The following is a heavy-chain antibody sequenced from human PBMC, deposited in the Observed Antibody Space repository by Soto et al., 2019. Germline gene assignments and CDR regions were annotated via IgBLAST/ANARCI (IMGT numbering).Heavy chain of an antibody. Sequence: EVQLLESGGGLVQPGGSLRLSCAASGFTFSSYAMSWVRQAPGKGLEWVSAISGSGGSTYYADSVKGRFTISRDNSKNTLYLQMNSLRAEDTAVYYCAKDRALNVRGVTFAYCYYGMDVWGQGTTVTVSS. CDR1: GFTFSSYA. CDR3: AKDRALNVRGVTFAYCYYGMDV. V-gene: IGHV3-23*01. J-gene: IGHJ6*02. CDR2: ISGSGGST. D-gene: IGHD3-10*02.